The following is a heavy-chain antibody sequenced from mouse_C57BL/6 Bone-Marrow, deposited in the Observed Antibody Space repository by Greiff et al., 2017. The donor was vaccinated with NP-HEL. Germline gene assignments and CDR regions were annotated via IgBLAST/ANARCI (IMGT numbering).Heavy chain of an antibody. J-gene: IGHJ1*03. D-gene: IGHD1-1*01. CDR1: GYTFTNYW. Sequence: QVQLQQSGAELVRPGTSVKLSCKASGYTFTNYWIGWAKQRPGHGLEWIGDIYPGGGCTNYNEKFKGKATLTADKSSSTAYMQFSSLTSEDSAIYYCARTGVVRYFEGWGTGTTVTVAS. CDR3: ARTGVVRYFEG. CDR2: IYPGGGCT. V-gene: IGHV1-63*01.